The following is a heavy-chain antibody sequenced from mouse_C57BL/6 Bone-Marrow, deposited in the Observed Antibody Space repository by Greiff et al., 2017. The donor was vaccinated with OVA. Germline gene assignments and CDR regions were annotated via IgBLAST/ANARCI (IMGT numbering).Heavy chain of an antibody. CDR1: GYAFSSSW. CDR2: IYPGDGDT. Sequence: VQRVESGPELVKPGASVKISCKASGYAFSSSWMNWVKQRPGKGLEWIGRIYPGDGDTNYNGKFKGKATLTADKSSSTAYMQLSSLTSEDSAVYFCARSVYYLDYWGQGTTLTVSS. J-gene: IGHJ2*01. CDR3: ARSVYYLDY. V-gene: IGHV1-82*01.